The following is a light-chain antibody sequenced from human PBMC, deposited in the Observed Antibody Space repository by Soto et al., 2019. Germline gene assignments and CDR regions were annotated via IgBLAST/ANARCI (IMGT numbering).Light chain of an antibody. CDR2: GAS. CDR1: QSVNNNY. CDR3: QQYYNSLPYT. Sequence: EIVLTQSPGTLSLSPGDRATLSCEASQSVNNNYVAWYQNKPGQAHRLLIYGASIRATGSPERFSGSGSGTDYIIIIRSIEPDDFAVYYCQQYYNSLPYTFGGGTKVEIK. J-gene: IGKJ4*01. V-gene: IGKV3-20*01.